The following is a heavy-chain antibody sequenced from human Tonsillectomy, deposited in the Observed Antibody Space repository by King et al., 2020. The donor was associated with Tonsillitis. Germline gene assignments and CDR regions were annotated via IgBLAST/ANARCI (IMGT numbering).Heavy chain of an antibody. Sequence: VQLQESGPGLVKPSDTLSLTCTVSGGSISSDYWTWIRQPPGKGLEGIWYIHYSGSTNYNPPLKSRVPISLDTSKHQFSLTLSSVTAADTAVDYCARNREQYDFWGGYYALIWLDPWGQGTLVTVSS. CDR1: GGSISSDY. CDR2: IHYSGST. CDR3: ARNREQYDFWGGYYALIWLDP. V-gene: IGHV4-59*01. J-gene: IGHJ5*02. D-gene: IGHD3-3*01.